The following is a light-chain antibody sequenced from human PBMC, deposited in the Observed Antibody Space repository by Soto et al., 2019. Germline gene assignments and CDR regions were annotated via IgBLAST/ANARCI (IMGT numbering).Light chain of an antibody. CDR2: EVS. J-gene: IGLJ1*01. V-gene: IGLV2-14*01. Sequence: QSALTQPASVSGSPGQSITISCSGTSRDIGAYNHVSWYQQHPGKAPKLMIYEVSNRPSGVSNRFSGSKSGNTASLTISGLQADEEADYYCSSFTRSNSYVFGTGTKLTVL. CDR3: SSFTRSNSYV. CDR1: SRDIGAYNH.